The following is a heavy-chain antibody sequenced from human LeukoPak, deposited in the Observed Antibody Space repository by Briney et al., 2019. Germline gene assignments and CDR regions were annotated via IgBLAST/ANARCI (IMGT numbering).Heavy chain of an antibody. J-gene: IGHJ4*02. Sequence: ASVKVSCKASGYTFSNYAIHWVRQATGQGLEWMGWMNPNSGNTGYAQKFQGRVTMTRNTSISTAYMELSSLRSEDTAVYYCARQTVATRGFDYWGQGTLVTVSS. CDR1: GYTFSNYA. V-gene: IGHV1-8*02. CDR2: MNPNSGNT. CDR3: ARQTVATRGFDY. D-gene: IGHD5-12*01.